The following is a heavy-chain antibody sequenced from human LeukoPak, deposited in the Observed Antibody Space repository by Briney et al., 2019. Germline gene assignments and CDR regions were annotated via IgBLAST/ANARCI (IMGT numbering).Heavy chain of an antibody. D-gene: IGHD6-19*01. J-gene: IGHJ4*02. V-gene: IGHV4-4*02. CDR2: INHSGST. CDR1: GGSISSSNW. Sequence: KASETLSLTCAVSGGSISSSNWWSWVRQPPGKGLEWIGEINHSGSTNYNPSLKSRVTISVDTSKNQFSLKLSSVTAADTAVYYCARQASGRPWLVPGEVFFDYWGQGTLVTVSS. CDR3: ARQASGRPWLVPGEVFFDY.